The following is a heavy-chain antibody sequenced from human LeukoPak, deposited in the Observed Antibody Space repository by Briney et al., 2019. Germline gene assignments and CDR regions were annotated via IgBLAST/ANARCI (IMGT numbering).Heavy chain of an antibody. Sequence: PGGTLRLSCAASGLTFSSNEMNWVRHPPGKGLEWFSYISSSGGTIHYTESVKGRFTISIDDAKNSLYLQMNSLRAEDTAVYYCARDLYFYGTGNYVPGFPDYWGQGTLVTVSS. V-gene: IGHV3-48*03. CDR2: ISSSGGTI. J-gene: IGHJ4*02. CDR3: ARDLYFYGTGNYVPGFPDY. CDR1: GLTFSSNE. D-gene: IGHD3-10*01.